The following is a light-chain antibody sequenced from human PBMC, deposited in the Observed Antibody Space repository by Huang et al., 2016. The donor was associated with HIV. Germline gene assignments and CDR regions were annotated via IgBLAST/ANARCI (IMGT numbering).Light chain of an antibody. CDR1: QSLLHRNGYNY. J-gene: IGKJ3*01. Sequence: DIVMTQSPLSLPVTPGAPASISCRSSQSLLHRNGYNYLAWYLQKPGQSPQLLLYLGSNRASGCPDRFSGSGSGTDFTLKISRVEAEDVGIYYCMQAIQIPTFGPGTKVDIK. CDR3: MQAIQIPT. CDR2: LGS. V-gene: IGKV2-28*01.